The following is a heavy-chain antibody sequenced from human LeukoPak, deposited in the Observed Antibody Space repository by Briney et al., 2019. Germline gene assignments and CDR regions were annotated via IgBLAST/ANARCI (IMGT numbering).Heavy chain of an antibody. Sequence: SETLSLTCAVSGYSITSGYYWGWIRPPPGKGLEWIGTIYHSGSTYYNPSLKSRVIPSVDTSKNQFSLKLSSVTAADTAVYYCVRSPYYYYHMDVWGKGTSVTVSS. V-gene: IGHV4-38-2*01. CDR3: VRSPYYYYHMDV. CDR2: IYHSGST. J-gene: IGHJ6*03. CDR1: GYSITSGYY.